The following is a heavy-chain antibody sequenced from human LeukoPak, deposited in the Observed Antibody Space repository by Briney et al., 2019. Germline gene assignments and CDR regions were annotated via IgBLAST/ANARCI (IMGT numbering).Heavy chain of an antibody. CDR1: GLTFSTYT. Sequence: GRTLRVSCAASGLTFSTYTMNCVRQAAGKGQEWVSSITTTSNYIYYADSVKGRLTISRDNAKNSLYLQMNSLRAEDTAVYYCARENYYYYYMDVWGKGTMVTVSS. V-gene: IGHV3-21*01. CDR2: ITTTSNYI. J-gene: IGHJ6*03. CDR3: ARENYYYYYMDV.